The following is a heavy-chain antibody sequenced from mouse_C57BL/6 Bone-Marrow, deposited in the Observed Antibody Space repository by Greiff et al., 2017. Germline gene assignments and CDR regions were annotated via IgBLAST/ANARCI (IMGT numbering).Heavy chain of an antibody. J-gene: IGHJ2*01. CDR2: INSDGGST. V-gene: IGHV5-2*01. CDR3: ARKTGDY. CDR1: EYEFPSHD. Sequence: EVNVVESGGGLVPPGESLKLSCESNEYEFPSHDMSWVRKTPEKRLELVAAINSDGGSTYYPDTMESRFIISRDNTKKTLYLQMNSLRSDDTALDDCARKTGDYWGQGTTLTVSS.